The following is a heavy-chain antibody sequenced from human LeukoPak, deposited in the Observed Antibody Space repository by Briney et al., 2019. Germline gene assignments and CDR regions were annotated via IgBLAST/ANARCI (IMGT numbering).Heavy chain of an antibody. Sequence: ASVKVSCKASGGTFSSYAISWVRQAPGQGLEWMGGIIPIFGTANYAQKFQGRVTITADESTSTAYMELRSLRSDDTAVYYCARVRSAVAGADAIYYYYYGMDVWGQGTTVTVSS. D-gene: IGHD6-19*01. CDR3: ARVRSAVAGADAIYYYYYGMDV. J-gene: IGHJ6*02. CDR1: GGTFSSYA. V-gene: IGHV1-69*13. CDR2: IIPIFGTA.